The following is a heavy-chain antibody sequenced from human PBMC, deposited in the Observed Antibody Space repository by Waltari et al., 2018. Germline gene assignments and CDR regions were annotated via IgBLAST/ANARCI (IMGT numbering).Heavy chain of an antibody. CDR2: INPNSGGT. Sequence: QVQLVQSGAEVKKPGASVKVSCKASGYTFTGYYMHWVRQAPGQGLEWMGWINPNSGGTNYAQKFQGRVTMTRDTSISTAYMELSRLRSDDTAVYYCARDPSLLGIVVAYGAFDIWGQGTMVTVSS. V-gene: IGHV1-2*02. J-gene: IGHJ3*02. CDR1: GYTFTGYY. CDR3: ARDPSLLGIVVAYGAFDI. D-gene: IGHD3-22*01.